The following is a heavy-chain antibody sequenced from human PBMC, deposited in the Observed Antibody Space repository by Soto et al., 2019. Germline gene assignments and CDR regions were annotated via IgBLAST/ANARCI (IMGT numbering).Heavy chain of an antibody. CDR1: EDTFTRYV. J-gene: IGHJ6*02. V-gene: IGHV1-3*01. CDR3: ATSTIDTSTWKQYFYGMDV. D-gene: IGHD6-13*01. Sequence: ASVKVSCKASEDTFTRYVIHWVRQAPGQRLEWMGWINAGNGNTKYSQNFQGRVTITRDASASTAYMELSSLRSQDAAVYYCATSTIDTSTWKQYFYGMDVWGQGSTVTVSS. CDR2: INAGNGNT.